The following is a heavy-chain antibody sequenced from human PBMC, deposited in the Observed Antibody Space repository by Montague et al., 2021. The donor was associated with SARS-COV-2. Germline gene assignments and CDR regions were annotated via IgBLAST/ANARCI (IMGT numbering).Heavy chain of an antibody. D-gene: IGHD3-9*01. CDR3: ARGSYEILRYGMDV. CDR1: GGSFSNYY. Sequence: SETLSLTCAVYGGSFSNYYWSWIRQPPGKGLEWIGDSNHRGSTNYNPSFKSRVTISVGTSKNQFSLKLSSVTAADTAVYYCARGSYEILRYGMDVWGQGTTVTVSS. V-gene: IGHV4-34*01. CDR2: SNHRGST. J-gene: IGHJ6*02.